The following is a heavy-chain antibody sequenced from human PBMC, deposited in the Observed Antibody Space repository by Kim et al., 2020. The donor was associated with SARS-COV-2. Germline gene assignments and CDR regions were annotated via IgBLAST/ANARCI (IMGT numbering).Heavy chain of an antibody. V-gene: IGHV3-48*02. CDR2: ISSSCSTI. CDR3: ASPPRYGGKN. CDR1: GFTFSSYN. Sequence: GGSLRLSCAASGFTFSSYNMNWVRQAPGKGLEWVSYISSSCSTIYYAESVKGRFTVSRDNAKNSLYLQMNSLRDDDTAVYYCASPPRYGGKNWGQGILVTVSS. D-gene: IGHD2-15*01. J-gene: IGHJ4*02.